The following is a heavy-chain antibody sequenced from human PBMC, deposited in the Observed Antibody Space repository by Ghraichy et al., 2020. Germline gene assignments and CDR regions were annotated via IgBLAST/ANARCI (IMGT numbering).Heavy chain of an antibody. CDR3: AGRYFDWLSTPGYYFEY. D-gene: IGHD3-9*01. Sequence: GESLNISCAASGFTFSSYWMSWVRQAPGKGLEWVANIRQDGSDKYYVDSVKGRFTISRDNAKKSLYLQMNGLRAEDTAVYYCAGRYFDWLSTPGYYFEYWGQGTLVTVSS. CDR2: IRQDGSDK. J-gene: IGHJ4*02. CDR1: GFTFSSYW. V-gene: IGHV3-7*01.